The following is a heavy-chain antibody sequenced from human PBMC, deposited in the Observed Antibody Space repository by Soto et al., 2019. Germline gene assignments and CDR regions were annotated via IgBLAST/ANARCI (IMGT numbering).Heavy chain of an antibody. J-gene: IGHJ4*02. CDR1: GFTFTSDS. CDR3: ARDRHSSSSGYFEY. D-gene: IGHD6-6*01. CDR2: ISSHGRDI. Sequence: EVQLMESGGGLVKPGGSVRLSCEASGFTFTSDSMTWVRQAPGKGLEWGSSISSHGRDIFYADSVKGRFTISRDNAKDSLHLQMNSLTGEDSAVYYCARDRHSSSSGYFEYWGQGTLVTVSS. V-gene: IGHV3-21*06.